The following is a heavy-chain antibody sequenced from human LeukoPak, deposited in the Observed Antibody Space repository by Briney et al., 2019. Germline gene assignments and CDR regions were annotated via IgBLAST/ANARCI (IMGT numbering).Heavy chain of an antibody. CDR1: GFTFSSYS. CDR2: ISSSSSTI. D-gene: IGHD4-17*01. CDR3: ARISDTVTTPFDY. J-gene: IGHJ4*02. V-gene: IGHV3-48*01. Sequence: PGGSLRLSCAASGFTFSSYSMNWVRQAPGKGLEWLSYISSSSSTIYYADSVKGRFTISRGNAKNSLYLQMNSLRAEDTAVYYCARISDTVTTPFDYWGQGTLVTVSS.